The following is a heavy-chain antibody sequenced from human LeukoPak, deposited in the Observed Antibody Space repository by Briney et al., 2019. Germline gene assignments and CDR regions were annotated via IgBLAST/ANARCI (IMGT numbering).Heavy chain of an antibody. CDR2: IYHSGST. Sequence: SETLSLTCAVSGYSISSGYYWGWIRQPPGKGLEWIGSIYHSGSTYYNSSLKSRVTISVDTSKNQFSLKLSSVTAADTAVYYCARVGGVGYYYYMDVWGKGTTVTVSS. D-gene: IGHD3-16*01. CDR3: ARVGGVGYYYYMDV. J-gene: IGHJ6*03. CDR1: GYSISSGYY. V-gene: IGHV4-38-2*01.